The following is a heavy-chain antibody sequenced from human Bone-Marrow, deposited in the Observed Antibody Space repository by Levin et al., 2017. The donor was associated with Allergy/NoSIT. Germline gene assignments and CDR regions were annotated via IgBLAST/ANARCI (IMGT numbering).Heavy chain of an antibody. Sequence: SETLSLTCAVYGGSFSGYYWSWIRQPPGKGLEWIGEINHSGSTNYNPSLKSRVTISVDTSKNQFSLKLSSVTAADTAVYYCARESGRGIAAAGRGDYMDVWGKGTTVTVSS. V-gene: IGHV4-34*01. CDR1: GGSFSGYY. CDR3: ARESGRGIAAAGRGDYMDV. CDR2: INHSGST. J-gene: IGHJ6*03. D-gene: IGHD6-13*01.